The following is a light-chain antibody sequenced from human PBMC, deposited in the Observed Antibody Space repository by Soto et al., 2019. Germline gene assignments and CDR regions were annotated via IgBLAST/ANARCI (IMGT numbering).Light chain of an antibody. J-gene: IGLJ1*01. CDR3: SSYTSSSLYV. CDR1: SSDVGGYNY. CDR2: DVS. Sequence: QSALTQPASVSGSPGQSIAISCTGTSSDVGGYNYVSWYQQHPGKAPKLIIYDVSNRPSGASNRFSGSKSGNAASLTISGLQAEDEADYYCSSYTSSSLYVFGTGTKLTVL. V-gene: IGLV2-14*01.